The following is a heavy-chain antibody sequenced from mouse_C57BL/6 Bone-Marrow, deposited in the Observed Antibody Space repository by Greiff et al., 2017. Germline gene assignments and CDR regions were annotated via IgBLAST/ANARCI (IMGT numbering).Heavy chain of an antibody. J-gene: IGHJ2*01. CDR3: ARRLLRYYFDY. CDR2: ISRGGSYT. Sequence: EVQVVESGGDLVKPGGSLKLSCAASGFTFSSYGMSWVRQTPDKRLEWVATISRGGSYTYYTDSVKGRFTISRDNAKNTLYLQMSSLKSEDTAMYYCARRLLRYYFDYWGQGTTLTVSS. D-gene: IGHD1-1*01. CDR1: GFTFSSYG. V-gene: IGHV5-6*01.